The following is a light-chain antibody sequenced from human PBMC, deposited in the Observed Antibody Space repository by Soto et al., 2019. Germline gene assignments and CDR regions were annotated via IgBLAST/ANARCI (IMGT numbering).Light chain of an antibody. V-gene: IGKV3-15*01. Sequence: EIVMAESPATLSVSPGDRATLSCRARQSVSSNLGWYEQKNGQAPRPLIYGASTRATGIPARFSGTRYGTAGTITLSSLQSEDGAVYYGQQYGNSPWTFGQGTKV. CDR1: QSVSSN. CDR3: QQYGNSPWT. J-gene: IGKJ1*01. CDR2: GAS.